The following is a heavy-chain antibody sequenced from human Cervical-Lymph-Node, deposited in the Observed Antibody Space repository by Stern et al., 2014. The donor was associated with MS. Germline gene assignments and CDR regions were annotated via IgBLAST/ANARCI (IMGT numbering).Heavy chain of an antibody. Sequence: EVQLAQSGAEVKKPGESLKISCKGSGYRFTANWIAWVRQRHGKGLEGMGIIYPGDSDTRYSPSFQGQVTISADKSISTAYLQWSSLKASDSAMYYCARDYGDYAFDYWGQGTLVTVSS. D-gene: IGHD4-17*01. CDR1: GYRFTANW. CDR2: IYPGDSDT. J-gene: IGHJ4*02. CDR3: ARDYGDYAFDY. V-gene: IGHV5-51*01.